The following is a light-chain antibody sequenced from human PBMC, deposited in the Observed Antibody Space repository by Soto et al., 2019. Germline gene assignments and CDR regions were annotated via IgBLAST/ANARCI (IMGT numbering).Light chain of an antibody. CDR1: QSISDT. Sequence: EILMTQSPATLSLSPGGRATLSCRASQSISDTLAWYQQKPGQAPRLLIHGASTRATGLPARFSGSGSGTDFTLTISRLQSEDFAVYYCQQYNNWPWTFGQGTKVDIK. J-gene: IGKJ1*01. CDR3: QQYNNWPWT. CDR2: GAS. V-gene: IGKV3-15*01.